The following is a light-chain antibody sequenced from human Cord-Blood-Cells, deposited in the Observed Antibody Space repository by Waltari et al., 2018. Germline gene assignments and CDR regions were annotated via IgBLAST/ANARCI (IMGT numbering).Light chain of an antibody. CDR3: SSYTSSSTLGV. J-gene: IGLJ1*01. CDR2: DVS. CDR1: SSDVGGHDY. Sequence: QSALTRPASVSRSPGQSFAIPCTGTSSDVGGHDYVSWYQQHPGKAPKLMIYDVSKRPSGVSNRFSGSKSGNTASLTISGLQAEDEADYYCSSYTSSSTLGVFGTGTKVTVL. V-gene: IGLV2-14*01.